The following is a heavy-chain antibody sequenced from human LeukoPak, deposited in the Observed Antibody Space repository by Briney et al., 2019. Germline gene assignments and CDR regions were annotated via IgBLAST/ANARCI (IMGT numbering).Heavy chain of an antibody. V-gene: IGHV3-30*18. CDR2: ISYDGSNK. CDR1: GFTFSSYG. CDR3: AKSSPGQQLVLGY. J-gene: IGHJ4*02. Sequence: GGSLRLSCEASGFTFSSYGMHWVRQAPGKGLERVAVISYDGSNKYYADSVKGRFTISRDNSKNTLYLQMNSLRAEDTAVYYCAKSSPGQQLVLGYWGQGTLVTVSS. D-gene: IGHD6-13*01.